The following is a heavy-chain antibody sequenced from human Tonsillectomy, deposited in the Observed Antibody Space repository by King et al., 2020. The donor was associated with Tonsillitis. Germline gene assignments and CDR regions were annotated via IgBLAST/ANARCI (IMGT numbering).Heavy chain of an antibody. CDR1: GFTFSDYY. J-gene: IGHJ3*02. CDR2: ISGSSSYR. CDR3: AREVSPPSTMITFLDI. Sequence: VQLVESGGGLVKPGGSLRLSCAASGFTFSDYYMSWIRQAPGQGLEWVSYISGSSSYRNYADSVKGRFTISRDNAKNSLYLQMNSLRAEDTAVYYCAREVSPPSTMITFLDIWGQGTMVTVSS. D-gene: IGHD3-16*01. V-gene: IGHV3-11*05.